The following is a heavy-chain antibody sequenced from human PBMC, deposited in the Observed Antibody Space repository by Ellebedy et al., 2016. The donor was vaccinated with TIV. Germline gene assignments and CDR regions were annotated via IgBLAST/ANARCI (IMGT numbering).Heavy chain of an antibody. CDR2: INPRGGST. J-gene: IGHJ4*02. Sequence: AASVKVSCKASGYTFTNYYLHWVRQAPGQGLEWMGIINPRGGSTSYAQNLQGRVTMTTDTSTSTVYMILSGLRPEDTAVYYCARGEEGLSRISDYWGQGTLVTVSS. CDR1: GYTFTNYY. CDR3: ARGEEGLSRISDY. D-gene: IGHD2-15*01. V-gene: IGHV1-46*01.